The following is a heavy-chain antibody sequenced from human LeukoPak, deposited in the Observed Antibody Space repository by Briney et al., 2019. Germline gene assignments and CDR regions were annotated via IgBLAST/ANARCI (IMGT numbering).Heavy chain of an antibody. CDR2: INSDGINT. CDR1: GFTFSSYT. V-gene: IGHV3-74*01. CDR3: ARDLGQYYDTSDNWFDP. D-gene: IGHD3-22*01. J-gene: IGHJ5*02. Sequence: GGSLRLSCAASGFTFSSYTMNWVRQAPGKGLVWVSRINSDGINTNYADSVKGRFTISRDNAKNTLNLQMNSLRAEDTAVYYCARDLGQYYDTSDNWFDPWGQGTLVTVSS.